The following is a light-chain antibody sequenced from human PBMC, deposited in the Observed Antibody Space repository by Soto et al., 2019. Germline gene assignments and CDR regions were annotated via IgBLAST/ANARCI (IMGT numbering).Light chain of an antibody. Sequence: SYELTQPPSVSVAPGKTARITCGGNNIGSKSVHWYQQKPGQAPVVVMYYDSDRPSGIPERFSGAKSGNTATLTISRVEAGDEADYYCQVWDKSSDHAVFGGGTQLIVL. CDR1: NIGSKS. CDR3: QVWDKSSDHAV. V-gene: IGLV3-21*04. J-gene: IGLJ7*01. CDR2: YDS.